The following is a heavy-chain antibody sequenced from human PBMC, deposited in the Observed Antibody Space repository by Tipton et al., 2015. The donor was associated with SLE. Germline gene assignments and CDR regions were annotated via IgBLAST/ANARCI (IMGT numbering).Heavy chain of an antibody. J-gene: IGHJ5*02. CDR1: GGSLSSHY. Sequence: TLSLTCTVSGGSLSSHYWSWIRQSPGKGLEWIGYIYYSGNTNYNPSLKSRVTISLDTSKNHFSLTLTSVTAADSALYYCARHRGGGFDTWGQGALVTVSS. CDR2: IYYSGNT. V-gene: IGHV4-59*11. CDR3: ARHRGGGFDT. D-gene: IGHD3-10*01.